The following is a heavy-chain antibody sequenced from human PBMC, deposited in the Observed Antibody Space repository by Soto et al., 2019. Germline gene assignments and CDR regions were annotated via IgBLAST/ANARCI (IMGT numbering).Heavy chain of an antibody. J-gene: IGHJ6*03. CDR3: ATLIGPSDVLRFLEDHYYYYMDA. CDR1: GFTFSSYG. V-gene: IGHV3-30*03. D-gene: IGHD3-3*01. Sequence: VQLVESGGGVVQPGRSLRLSCAASGFTFSSYGMHWVRQAPGKGLEWVAVISYDGSNKYYADSVKGRFTISRDNSKNTLYLQMNSLRAEDTAVYYCATLIGPSDVLRFLEDHYYYYMDAWGKGTTVTVSS. CDR2: ISYDGSNK.